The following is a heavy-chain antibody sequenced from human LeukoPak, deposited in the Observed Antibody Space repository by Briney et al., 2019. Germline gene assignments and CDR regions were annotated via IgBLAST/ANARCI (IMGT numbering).Heavy chain of an antibody. CDR3: AKGAWNVDY. D-gene: IGHD1-1*01. Sequence: PGGSLRLSCAASGFTFSSYAMSWVRQAPGKGLEWVSTINPSGGYTSYADFVKGRFTISKDHSKNTLYLHMNSLRAEDTAVYYRAKGAWNVDYWGQGTLVTVSS. V-gene: IGHV3-23*01. CDR1: GFTFSSYA. J-gene: IGHJ4*02. CDR2: INPSGGYT.